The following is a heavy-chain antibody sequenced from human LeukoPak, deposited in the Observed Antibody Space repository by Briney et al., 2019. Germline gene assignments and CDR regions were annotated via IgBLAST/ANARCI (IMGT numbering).Heavy chain of an antibody. CDR1: GYTFTDYY. CDR2: VDPEDGET. CDR3: ETDGIYYAQHLYAFDI. J-gene: IGHJ3*02. Sequence: ASVKVSCKVSGYTFTDYYMHWVQQAPGKGLEWMGVVDPEDGETIYAEKFQGRVTITADTSTDTAYMELSSLRSEDTAVYYCETDGIYYAQHLYAFDIWGQGTMVTVSS. V-gene: IGHV1-69-2*01. D-gene: IGHD3-10*01.